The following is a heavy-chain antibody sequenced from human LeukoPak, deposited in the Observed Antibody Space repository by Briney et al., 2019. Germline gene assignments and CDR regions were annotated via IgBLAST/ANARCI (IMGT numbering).Heavy chain of an antibody. Sequence: KHGESLKISCKGSGYSFTSYWIGWVRQMPGKGLEWMGIIYPGDSDTRNSPSFQGQVTISADKSISTAYLQWSSLKASETAMYYCARGVAAAGPFDYWGPGTLITVAS. CDR3: ARGVAAAGPFDY. CDR2: IYPGDSDT. D-gene: IGHD6-13*01. CDR1: GYSFTSYW. V-gene: IGHV5-51*01. J-gene: IGHJ4*02.